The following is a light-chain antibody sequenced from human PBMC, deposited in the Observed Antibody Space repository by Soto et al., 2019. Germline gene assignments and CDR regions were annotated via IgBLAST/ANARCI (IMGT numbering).Light chain of an antibody. V-gene: IGLV1-40*01. CDR1: DSNIGENFD. Sequence: QPVLTQPPSLSGAPGQRVTISCTGSDSNIGENFDIHWYQQLPGTAPKLLIYGNNNRPSGVPDRFSASRSGTSASLAITGLEAEDEDDYYCPSYDSGLSGSVFGGGTKLTVL. CDR2: GNN. J-gene: IGLJ3*02. CDR3: PSYDSGLSGSV.